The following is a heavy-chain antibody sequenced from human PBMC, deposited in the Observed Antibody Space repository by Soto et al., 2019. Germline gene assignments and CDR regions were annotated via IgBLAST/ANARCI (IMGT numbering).Heavy chain of an antibody. Sequence: PGGSLRLSCAASGFTVDSYAMNWVRQAPGKGLEWVAVISASGGRTCYADSVKGRVTISRDNSRNMVFLEMNSLRAEDPAVYYCAKDSMGRITTFGVVSLRAMDVWGQGTTVTVSS. J-gene: IGHJ6*02. D-gene: IGHD3-3*01. V-gene: IGHV3-23*01. CDR2: ISASGGRT. CDR1: GFTVDSYA. CDR3: AKDSMGRITTFGVVSLRAMDV.